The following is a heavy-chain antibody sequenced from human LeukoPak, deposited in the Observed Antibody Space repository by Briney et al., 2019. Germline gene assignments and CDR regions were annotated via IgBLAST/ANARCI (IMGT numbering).Heavy chain of an antibody. CDR2: IYTSGST. CDR3: ARMTHGSGFDY. V-gene: IGHV4-61*02. D-gene: IGHD5-24*01. CDR1: GGSISSGSYY. Sequence: SETLSLTCTASGGSISSGSYYWSWIRQPAGKGLEWIGRIYTSGSTNYNPSLRSRVTISIDTSKNQFSLKLTSVTAADAAVYYCARMTHGSGFDYWGQGSLVTVSS. J-gene: IGHJ4*02.